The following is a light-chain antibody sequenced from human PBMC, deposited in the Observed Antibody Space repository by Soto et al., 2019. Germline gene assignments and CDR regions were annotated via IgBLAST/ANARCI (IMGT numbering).Light chain of an antibody. CDR2: KAS. CDR3: QQYNSYALT. V-gene: IGKV1-5*03. CDR1: QSISNW. Sequence: DIQMTQSPSTLSASVGDRVTITCRASQSISNWLAWYQQKPGKAPKLLIYKASSLASGVPSRFSGSGSVTEFTLTISSLQPDDFATYYCQQYNSYALTFGGGTKVEIK. J-gene: IGKJ4*01.